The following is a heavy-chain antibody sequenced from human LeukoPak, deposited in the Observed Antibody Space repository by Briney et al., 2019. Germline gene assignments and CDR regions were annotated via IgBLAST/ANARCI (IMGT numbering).Heavy chain of an antibody. J-gene: IGHJ4*02. D-gene: IGHD3-22*01. CDR3: AAVYYYGKRTDY. CDR1: GYTFTGYY. Sequence: GASVKVSCKASGYTFTGYYMHWVRQAPGQGVEWMGWINPNSGGTNYAQKFQGRVTMTRDTSISTAYMELSRLRSDDTAVYYCAAVYYYGKRTDYWGQGTLDTVSS. CDR2: INPNSGGT. V-gene: IGHV1-2*02.